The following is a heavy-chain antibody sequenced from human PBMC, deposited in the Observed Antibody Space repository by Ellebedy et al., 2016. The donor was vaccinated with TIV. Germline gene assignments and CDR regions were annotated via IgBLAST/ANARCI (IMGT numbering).Heavy chain of an antibody. Sequence: ASVKVSCXASGYTFTSYYMHWVRQAPGQGLEWMGIINPSGGSTSYTQKFQGRVTMTRDTSTSTVYMELSSLRSEDTAVYYCARGFSVVTHDYYYYMDVWGKGTTVTVSS. J-gene: IGHJ6*03. D-gene: IGHD4-23*01. CDR2: INPSGGST. CDR1: GYTFTSYY. V-gene: IGHV1-46*01. CDR3: ARGFSVVTHDYYYYMDV.